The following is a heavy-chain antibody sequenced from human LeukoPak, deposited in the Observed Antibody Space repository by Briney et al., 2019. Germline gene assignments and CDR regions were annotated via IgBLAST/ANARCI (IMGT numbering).Heavy chain of an antibody. J-gene: IGHJ4*02. D-gene: IGHD2-15*01. V-gene: IGHV4-59*01. Sequence: SETLSLTCSVSGGSISPYYWSWIRQPPGRGLEWIGYIYYSGTTNYNPSLQSRVTISVATSKNQFSLKLSSVTAADTALYYCARDRASAGGFDYWGQGTLVTVSS. CDR2: IYYSGTT. CDR1: GGSISPYY. CDR3: ARDRASAGGFDY.